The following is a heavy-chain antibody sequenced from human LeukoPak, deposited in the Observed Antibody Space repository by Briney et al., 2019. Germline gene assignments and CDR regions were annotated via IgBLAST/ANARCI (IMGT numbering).Heavy chain of an antibody. CDR2: ISYDGSNK. J-gene: IGHJ4*02. V-gene: IGHV3-30*04. CDR1: GFTFSSYA. CDR3: ARETNYQYCFDY. Sequence: GGSLRPSCAASGFTFSSYAMHWVRQAPGKGLEWVAVISYDGSNKYYADSVKGRFTISRDNSKNTLYLQMNSLRAEDTALYYCARETNYQYCFDYWGQGTLVTVSS. D-gene: IGHD1-7*01.